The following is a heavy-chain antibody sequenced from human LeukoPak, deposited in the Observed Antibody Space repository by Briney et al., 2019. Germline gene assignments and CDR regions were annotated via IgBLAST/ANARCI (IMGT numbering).Heavy chain of an antibody. Sequence: KSSETLSLTCTVSGGSISSYYWSWIRQPAGKGLEWIGRIYTSGSTNNSPSLKSRLSMSVDTSKNQFSLKLSSMTAADTAVYYCARDDSGGYVFGPFDYWGQGILVTVSS. CDR2: IYTSGST. CDR3: ARDDSGGYVFGPFDY. V-gene: IGHV4-4*07. J-gene: IGHJ4*02. CDR1: GGSISSYY. D-gene: IGHD4-23*01.